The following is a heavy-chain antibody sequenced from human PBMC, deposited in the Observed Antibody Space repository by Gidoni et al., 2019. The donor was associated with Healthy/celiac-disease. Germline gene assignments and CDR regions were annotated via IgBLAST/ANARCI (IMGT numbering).Heavy chain of an antibody. CDR1: GGTFSSYA. J-gene: IGHJ6*02. Sequence: QGQLVQSGAEVKTPGSSVKVSCKASGGTFSSYAISWVRQAPGQGLEWMGGIIPIFGTANYAQKFQGRVTITADESTSTAYMELSSLRSEDTAVYYCARQHPGGVATMHTDYYYYGMDVWGQGTTVTVSS. D-gene: IGHD5-12*01. CDR2: IIPIFGTA. CDR3: ARQHPGGVATMHTDYYYYGMDV. V-gene: IGHV1-69*01.